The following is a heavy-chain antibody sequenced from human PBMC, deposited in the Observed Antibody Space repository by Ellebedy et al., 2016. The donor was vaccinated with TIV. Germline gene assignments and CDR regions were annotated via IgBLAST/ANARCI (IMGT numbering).Heavy chain of an antibody. CDR1: GYTFTSYD. V-gene: IGHV1-8*01. CDR2: MNPNSGNT. J-gene: IGHJ3*02. Sequence: ASVKVSCXASGYTFTSYDINWVRQATGQGFESMGWMNPNSGNTGYAQKLQGRVTMTTDTSTSTAYMELRSLRSDDTAVYYCASFPDRGDLLGGAFDIWGQGTMVTVSS. D-gene: IGHD1-26*01. CDR3: ASFPDRGDLLGGAFDI.